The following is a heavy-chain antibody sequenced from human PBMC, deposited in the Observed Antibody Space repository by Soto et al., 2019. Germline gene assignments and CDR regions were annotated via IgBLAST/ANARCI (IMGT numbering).Heavy chain of an antibody. V-gene: IGHV4-59*08. Sequence: PSETLSLTCTVSGGSISSYYWSWIRQPPGKGLEWIGYIYYSGSTNYNPSLKSRVTISVDTSKNQFSLKLSSVTAADTAVYYCARGIMPTPHYDSSGYYYWGQGTLVTVSS. D-gene: IGHD3-22*01. J-gene: IGHJ4*02. CDR2: IYYSGST. CDR1: GGSISSYY. CDR3: ARGIMPTPHYDSSGYYY.